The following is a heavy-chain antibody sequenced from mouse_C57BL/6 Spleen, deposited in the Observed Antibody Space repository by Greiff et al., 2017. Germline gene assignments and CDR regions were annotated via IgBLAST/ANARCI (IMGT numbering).Heavy chain of an antibody. CDR3: ARTFLCYAMDY. J-gene: IGHJ4*01. D-gene: IGHD6-2*01. V-gene: IGHV5-17*01. CDR1: GFTFSDYG. Sequence: EVKVVESGGGLVKPGGSLKLSCAASGFTFSDYGMHWVRQAPEKGLEWVAYISSGSSTIYYADTVKGRFTISRDNAKNTLFLQMTSLRSEDTAMYYCARTFLCYAMDYWGQGTSVTVSS. CDR2: ISSGSSTI.